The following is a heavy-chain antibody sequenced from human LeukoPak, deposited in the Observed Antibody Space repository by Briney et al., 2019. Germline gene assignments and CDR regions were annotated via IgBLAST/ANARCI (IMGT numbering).Heavy chain of an antibody. Sequence: PGGSLRLSCAASGFIFSSHGMNWVRQAPGKGLEWVSFISSSGSYIYFADSVNGRFTISRDNAKNSLFLQMNSLRAEDTGLYYCARATTAKRGSEGYWGRGTLVTVSS. CDR1: GFIFSSHG. CDR2: ISSSGSYI. D-gene: IGHD4-11*01. J-gene: IGHJ4*02. CDR3: ARATTAKRGSEGY. V-gene: IGHV3-21*01.